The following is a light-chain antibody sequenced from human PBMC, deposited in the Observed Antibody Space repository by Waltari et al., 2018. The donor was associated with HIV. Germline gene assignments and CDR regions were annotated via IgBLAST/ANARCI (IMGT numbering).Light chain of an antibody. CDR1: ALPKQY. CDR3: QSADSSGTYQV. J-gene: IGLJ3*02. CDR2: KDS. V-gene: IGLV3-25*03. Sequence: SYELTQPPSVSVSPGQTARITCSGDALPKQYAYWYQQKPGQAPVLVIYKDSERPSGIPERFSCSSSGTTVTLTISGVQAEDEADYYCQSADSSGTYQVFGGGTKLTVL.